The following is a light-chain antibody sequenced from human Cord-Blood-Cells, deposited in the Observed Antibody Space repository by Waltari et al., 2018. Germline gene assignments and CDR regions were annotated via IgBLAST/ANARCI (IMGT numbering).Light chain of an antibody. CDR2: AAS. CDR1: QGISSY. Sequence: IQLTQSPSYPSASVGDSVTITCRASQGISSYLAWYQQKPGKAPKLLIYAASTLQSGVPSRFSGSGSGTDFTLTISSLQPEDFATYYCQQLNSYPLITFGQGTRLEIK. CDR3: QQLNSYPLIT. J-gene: IGKJ5*01. V-gene: IGKV1-9*01.